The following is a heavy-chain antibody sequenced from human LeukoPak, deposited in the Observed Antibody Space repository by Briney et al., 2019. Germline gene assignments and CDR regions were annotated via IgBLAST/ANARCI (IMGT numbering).Heavy chain of an antibody. V-gene: IGHV3-9*01. J-gene: IGHJ4*02. D-gene: IGHD6-13*01. CDR2: ISWNSGSI. Sequence: SLRLSCAASGFTFDDYAMHWVRQAPGKGLEWVSGISWNSGSIGYADSVKGRFTISRDNAKNSLYLQMNSLRAEDTALYYRAKDKRAAGGPLDYWGQGTLVTVSS. CDR3: AKDKRAAGGPLDY. CDR1: GFTFDDYA.